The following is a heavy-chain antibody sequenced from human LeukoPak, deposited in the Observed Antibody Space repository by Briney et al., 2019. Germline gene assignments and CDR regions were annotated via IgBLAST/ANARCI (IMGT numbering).Heavy chain of an antibody. V-gene: IGHV3-20*04. D-gene: IGHD2-2*01. CDR1: GFTFDDYG. CDR2: INWNGGST. J-gene: IGHJ4*02. CDR3: ARDEVVVVPAAFDY. Sequence: PGGSLRLSCAASGFTFDDYGMSWVRQAPGKGLEWVSGINWNGGSTGYADSVKGRFTISRDNAKNSLYLQMNSLRAEDTALYYCARDEVVVVPAAFDYWGQGTLVTVSS.